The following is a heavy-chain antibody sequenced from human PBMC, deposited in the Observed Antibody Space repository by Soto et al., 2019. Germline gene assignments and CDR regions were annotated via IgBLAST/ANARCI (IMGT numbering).Heavy chain of an antibody. D-gene: IGHD4-4*01. J-gene: IGHJ4*02. CDR2: ISGSGGST. CDR1: GFTFSSYA. V-gene: IGHV3-23*01. Sequence: EVPLLESGGGLVQPGGSLRLSCAASGFTFSSYAMSWVRQAPGKGLEWVSAISGSGGSTYYADSVKGRFTISRDNSKNTLYLQMNSLRAEDTAVYYCAKADSMTTVTYGGPYFDYWGQGTLVTVSS. CDR3: AKADSMTTVTYGGPYFDY.